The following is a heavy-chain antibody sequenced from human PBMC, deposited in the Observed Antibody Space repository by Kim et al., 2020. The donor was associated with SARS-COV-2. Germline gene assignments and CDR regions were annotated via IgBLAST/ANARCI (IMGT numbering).Heavy chain of an antibody. J-gene: IGHJ5*02. D-gene: IGHD5-18*01. CDR2: ISSSSSYT. CDR1: GFTFSDYY. V-gene: IGHV3-11*06. Sequence: GGSLRLSCAASGFTFSDYYMSWIRQAPGKGLEWVSYISSSSSYTNYADSVKGRFTISRDNAKNSLYLQMNSLRAEDTAVYYCARTQLWMNWFDPWGQGTLVTVSS. CDR3: ARTQLWMNWFDP.